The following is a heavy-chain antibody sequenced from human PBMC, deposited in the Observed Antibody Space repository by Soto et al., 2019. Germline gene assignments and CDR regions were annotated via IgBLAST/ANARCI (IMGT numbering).Heavy chain of an antibody. V-gene: IGHV1-2*04. D-gene: IGHD3-10*01. CDR3: ARSGMGIVRGVLSELAY. CDR1: GYTFNGYY. J-gene: IGHJ4*02. Sequence: QVQLVQSGAEVKKPGASVKVSCKASGYTFNGYYMHWVRQAPGQGLEWMGWINPNSGDTNYAQKFWGWVTMTRDTSIITAYMELTRLTSDDTAMYYCARSGMGIVRGVLSELAYWGQGTLVTVSS. CDR2: INPNSGDT.